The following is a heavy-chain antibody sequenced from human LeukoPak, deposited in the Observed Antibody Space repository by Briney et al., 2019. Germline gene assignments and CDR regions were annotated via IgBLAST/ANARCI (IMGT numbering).Heavy chain of an antibody. CDR3: AKDVGKWESLHFFDY. D-gene: IGHD1-26*01. CDR2: ISYDGSNK. Sequence: GGSLRLSCAASGFTFSSYGMHWVRQAPGKGLEWVAVISYDGSNKYYADSVKGRFTISRDDSRNTLYLQMNSLRGDDTAVYYCAKDVGKWESLHFFDYWGQGTLVTVSS. V-gene: IGHV3-30*18. J-gene: IGHJ4*02. CDR1: GFTFSSYG.